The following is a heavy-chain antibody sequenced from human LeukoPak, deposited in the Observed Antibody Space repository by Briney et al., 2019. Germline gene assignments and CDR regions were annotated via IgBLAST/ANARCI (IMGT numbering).Heavy chain of an antibody. J-gene: IGHJ4*02. CDR1: GFTFSSYW. CDR2: IKQDGSEK. CDR3: ARHGPYSSGWYYFDS. D-gene: IGHD6-19*01. Sequence: PGGSLRLSCAASGFTFSSYWMSWVRQAPGKGLEWVANIKQDGSEKYEVDSVKGRFTISRDNAKNSLYLQMNSLRAEDTAVYYCARHGPYSSGWYYFDSSGQGTLVTVSS. V-gene: IGHV3-7*04.